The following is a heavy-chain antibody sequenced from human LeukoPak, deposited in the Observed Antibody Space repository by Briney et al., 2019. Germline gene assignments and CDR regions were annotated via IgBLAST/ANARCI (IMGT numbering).Heavy chain of an antibody. V-gene: IGHV1-2*02. Sequence: ASVKVSCKASAYTLTGYYMHWERHVHGQGLEWMGWINTNRGGTNYAEKLQGRVTMTRDTSIRRAYMDVSRVGSDDTAEYSCARVRAEPNYYFDCWGQGTPVTVSS. CDR3: ARVRAEPNYYFDC. D-gene: IGHD1-14*01. CDR1: AYTLTGYY. J-gene: IGHJ4*02. CDR2: INTNRGGT.